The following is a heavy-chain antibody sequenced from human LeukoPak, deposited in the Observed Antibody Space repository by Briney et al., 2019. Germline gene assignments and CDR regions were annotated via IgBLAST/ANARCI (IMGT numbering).Heavy chain of an antibody. D-gene: IGHD3-9*01. CDR3: ARHEGYDILTGYRRYYYYGMDV. V-gene: IGHV4-59*08. J-gene: IGHJ6*02. CDR1: GGSISSYY. CDR2: IYYSGST. Sequence: SSVTLSLTCTVSGGSISSYYWSWIRQPPGKGLEWIGYIYYSGSTNYNPSLKSRVTISVDTSKNQFSLKLSSVTAADTAVYYCARHEGYDILTGYRRYYYYGMDVWGQGTTVTVSS.